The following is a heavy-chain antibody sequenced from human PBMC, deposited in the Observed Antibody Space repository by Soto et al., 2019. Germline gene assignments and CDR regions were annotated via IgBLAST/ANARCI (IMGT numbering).Heavy chain of an antibody. CDR1: GYTFTNHV. V-gene: IGHV1-18*01. Sequence: ASGKVSGKGCGYTFTNHVIHWVRQAPGQGLEWMGWISPLKGNTKYAQKVQGRVSVTTDTSTNTVYMELSGLRYNDTALYYCARSGEHPFHFWGQGTLVTVSS. CDR2: ISPLKGNT. J-gene: IGHJ4*02. D-gene: IGHD6-25*01. CDR3: ARSGEHPFHF.